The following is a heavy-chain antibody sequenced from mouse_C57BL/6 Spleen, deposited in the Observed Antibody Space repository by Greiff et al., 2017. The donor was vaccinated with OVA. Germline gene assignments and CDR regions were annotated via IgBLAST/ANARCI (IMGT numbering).Heavy chain of an antibody. CDR3: ARHVMTVVAAFDY. J-gene: IGHJ2*01. D-gene: IGHD1-1*02. CDR2: IYPRSGNT. CDR1: GYTFTSYG. Sequence: VQLQQSGAELVRPGASVKLSCKASGYTFTSYGISWVKQRTGQGLEWIGEIYPRSGNTYYNEKFKGKATLTADKSSSTAYMELRSLTSEDSAVYFCARHVMTVVAAFDYWGQGTTLTVSS. V-gene: IGHV1-81*01.